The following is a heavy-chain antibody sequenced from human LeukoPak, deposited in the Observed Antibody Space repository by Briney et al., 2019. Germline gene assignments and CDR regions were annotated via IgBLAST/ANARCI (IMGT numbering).Heavy chain of an antibody. D-gene: IGHD3-3*01. CDR2: IYSGGST. Sequence: GGSLRLSCAASGFTVSSNYMSRVRQAPGKGLEWVSVIYSGGSTYYADSVKGRFTISRDNSKNTLYLQMNSLRAEDTAVYYCARGDFWSGYPTYWGQGTLVTVSS. CDR3: ARGDFWSGYPTY. CDR1: GFTVSSNY. V-gene: IGHV3-53*01. J-gene: IGHJ4*02.